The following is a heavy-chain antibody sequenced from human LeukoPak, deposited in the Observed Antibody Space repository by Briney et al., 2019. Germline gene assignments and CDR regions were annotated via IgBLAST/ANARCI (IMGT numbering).Heavy chain of an antibody. Sequence: GGSLRLSCAASGFTFSSYAMSWVRQAPGKGLEWVSAISGSGGSTYYADSVKGRFTISRDNSKNTLYLQMNSLRAEDTAVYYCAKSGWEYSSSWVLGYYYMDVWGKGTTVTVSS. CDR1: GFTFSSYA. D-gene: IGHD6-13*01. CDR3: AKSGWEYSSSWVLGYYYMDV. V-gene: IGHV3-23*01. J-gene: IGHJ6*03. CDR2: ISGSGGST.